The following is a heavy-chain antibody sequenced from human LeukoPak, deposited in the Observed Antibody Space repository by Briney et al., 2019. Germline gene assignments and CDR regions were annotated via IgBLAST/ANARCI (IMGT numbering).Heavy chain of an antibody. Sequence: PGGSLRLSCAASGFTFSSYGMHWVRQAPGKGLEWVAVISYDGSNKYYADSVKGRFTISRDNSKNTLYLQMNSLRAEDTAVYYCARETYYYDSSGYSHFDYWGQGTLVTVSS. CDR2: ISYDGSNK. CDR3: ARETYYYDSSGYSHFDY. D-gene: IGHD3-22*01. J-gene: IGHJ4*02. CDR1: GFTFSSYG. V-gene: IGHV3-30*03.